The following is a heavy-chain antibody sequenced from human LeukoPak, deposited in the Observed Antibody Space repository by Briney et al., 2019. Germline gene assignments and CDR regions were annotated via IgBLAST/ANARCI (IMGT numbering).Heavy chain of an antibody. V-gene: IGHV3-20*04. CDR3: ARDLSYYDSSGYMY. CDR1: GFTFDDYG. CDR2: INWNGGST. J-gene: IGHJ4*02. D-gene: IGHD3-22*01. Sequence: GGSLRLSCAASGFTFDDYGMSWVRQAPGKGLEWVSSINWNGGSTGYADSVKGRFTISRDNAKNSLYLQMNSLRAEDTALYYCARDLSYYDSSGYMYWGQGTLVTVSS.